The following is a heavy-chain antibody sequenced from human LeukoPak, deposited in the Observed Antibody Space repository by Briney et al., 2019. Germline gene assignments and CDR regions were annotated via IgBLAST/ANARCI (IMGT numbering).Heavy chain of an antibody. CDR1: GGTFSSYA. CDR3: ARDDSSGYYVGY. J-gene: IGHJ4*02. D-gene: IGHD3-22*01. Sequence: GASVKVSCKASGGTFSSYAISWVRQAPGQGLEWMGRIIPIFGIANYAQKFQGRVTITADQSTSTAYMELSSLRSEDTAVYYCARDDSSGYYVGYWGQGTLVTVPS. V-gene: IGHV1-69*04. CDR2: IIPIFGIA.